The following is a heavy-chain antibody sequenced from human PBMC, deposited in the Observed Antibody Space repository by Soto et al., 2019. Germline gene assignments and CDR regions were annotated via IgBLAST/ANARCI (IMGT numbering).Heavy chain of an antibody. CDR3: ASVGGYSSSWYVGWFDP. Sequence: SVKVSCKASGGTFSSYAISWVRQAPGQGLEWMGGIIPIFGTANYAQKFQGRVTITADESTSTAYMELSSLRSEDTAVYYCASVGGYSSSWYVGWFDPWGQGTLVTVS. D-gene: IGHD6-13*01. CDR1: GGTFSSYA. J-gene: IGHJ5*02. V-gene: IGHV1-69*13. CDR2: IIPIFGTA.